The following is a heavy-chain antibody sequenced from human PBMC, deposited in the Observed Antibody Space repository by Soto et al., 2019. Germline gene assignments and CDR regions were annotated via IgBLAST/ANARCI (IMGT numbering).Heavy chain of an antibody. J-gene: IGHJ6*03. CDR2: IDWDDDK. D-gene: IGHD5-12*01. CDR3: ARLQIGGDSGYDNYYYYYMDV. V-gene: IGHV2-70*11. Sequence: SGPTLVNPTQTLTLTCTFSGFSLSTSGMCVSWIRQPPGKALEWLARIDWDDDKYYSTSLKTRLTISKDTSKNQVVLTMTNMDPVDTATYYCARLQIGGDSGYDNYYYYYMDVWGKGTTVTVSS. CDR1: GFSLSTSGMC.